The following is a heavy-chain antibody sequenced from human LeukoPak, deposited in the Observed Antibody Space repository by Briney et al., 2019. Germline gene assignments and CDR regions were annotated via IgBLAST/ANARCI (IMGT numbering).Heavy chain of an antibody. Sequence: GASVKVSCKASGGTFSSYAISWVRQAPGQGPEWMGWIDPNSGGTVYAQKFQGRLTMARDTSINTAYMEVSGLRSDDTAVYYCARDGVVRGVIVYWGQGTLVTVSS. CDR3: ARDGVVRGVIVY. J-gene: IGHJ4*02. D-gene: IGHD3-10*01. CDR1: GGTFSSYA. CDR2: IDPNSGGT. V-gene: IGHV1-2*02.